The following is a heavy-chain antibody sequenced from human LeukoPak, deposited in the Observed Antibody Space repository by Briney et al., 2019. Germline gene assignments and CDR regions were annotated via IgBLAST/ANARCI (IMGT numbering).Heavy chain of an antibody. V-gene: IGHV3-7*03. CDR1: GFTFSTYW. Sequence: GGSLRLSCAASGFTFSTYWMTWFRQAPGKGLEWVASLNQDGSEKYYVDSVKGRFTISRDNAQKSLYLEMKSLSAKDTAVYYCARAVTSTEGCWGQGTLVTVSS. CDR2: LNQDGSEK. CDR3: ARAVTSTEGC. J-gene: IGHJ4*02. D-gene: IGHD6-19*01.